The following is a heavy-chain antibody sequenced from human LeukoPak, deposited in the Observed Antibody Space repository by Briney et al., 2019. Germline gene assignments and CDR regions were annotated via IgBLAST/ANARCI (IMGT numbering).Heavy chain of an antibody. CDR2: INPSGGST. J-gene: IGHJ4*02. Sequence: ASVKVSCKASGYTFTTCAISWVRQAPGQGLEWVGIINPSGGSTSYAQKFQGRVTMTRDTSTSTVYMELSSLRSEDTAVYYCARVQEANYFDYWGQGTLVTVSS. CDR1: GYTFTTCA. CDR3: ARVQEANYFDY. V-gene: IGHV1-46*01.